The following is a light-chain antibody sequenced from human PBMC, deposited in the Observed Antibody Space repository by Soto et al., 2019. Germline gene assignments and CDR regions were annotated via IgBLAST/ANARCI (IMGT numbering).Light chain of an antibody. CDR1: SGSVSTNYY. CDR3: VLYMGSGINV. CDR2: STN. J-gene: IGLJ7*01. V-gene: IGLV8-61*01. Sequence: QTVVTQEPSLSVSPGGTVTFTCGLSSGSVSTNYYPSWYQQTPGQSPRTLMYSTNTRSSGVPDRFSGSILGNKAALTITGAQADDESAYYCVLYMGSGINVFGGGTRLTVL.